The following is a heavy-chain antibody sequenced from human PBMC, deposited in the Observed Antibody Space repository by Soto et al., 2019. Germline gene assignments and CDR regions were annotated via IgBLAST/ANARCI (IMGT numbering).Heavy chain of an antibody. CDR1: GFTFSSYG. CDR3: ARSGWESASGQIYYWYFAL. J-gene: IGHJ2*01. CDR2: IWYDGSNK. D-gene: IGHD6-13*01. Sequence: QVQLVESGGGVVQPGRSLRLSCAASGFTFSSYGMHWVRQAPGKGLEWGAVIWYDGSNKYYADSVKGRFTISRDNSKNTLCLQMSGLGAEDTAVYYCARSGWESASGQIYYWYFALWGRGTLGTVSS. V-gene: IGHV3-33*01.